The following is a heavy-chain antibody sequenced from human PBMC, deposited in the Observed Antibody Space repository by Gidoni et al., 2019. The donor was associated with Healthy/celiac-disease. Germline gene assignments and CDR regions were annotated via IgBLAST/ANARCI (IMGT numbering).Heavy chain of an antibody. V-gene: IGHV3-30*04. CDR2: ISYDGSNK. D-gene: IGHD6-13*01. CDR1: GFTFSSYA. CDR3: ARDHYSSSWSGGN. Sequence: QVQLVESGGGVVQPGRSLRLSCAASGFTFSSYAMHWVRQAPGKGLEWVAVISYDGSNKYYADSVKGRFTISRYNSKNTLYLQMNSLRAEDTAVYYCARDHYSSSWSGGNWGQGTLVTVSS. J-gene: IGHJ4*02.